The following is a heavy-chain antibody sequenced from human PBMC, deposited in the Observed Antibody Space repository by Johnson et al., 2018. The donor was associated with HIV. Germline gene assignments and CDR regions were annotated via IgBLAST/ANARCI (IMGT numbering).Heavy chain of an antibody. CDR2: ISYDGSSK. J-gene: IGHJ3*02. CDR3: ARMRRRPDAFDI. CDR1: GLSFSNFG. V-gene: IGHV3-30*03. Sequence: QEKLVESGGGVVQPGKSLTLSCVASGLSFSNFGIHWVRQAPGKGPEWVAVISYDGSSKYYAESLKGRISISRDNSMNTLYLQMNSLRAEDTAVYYCARMRRRPDAFDIWGQGTMVTVSS. D-gene: IGHD6-6*01.